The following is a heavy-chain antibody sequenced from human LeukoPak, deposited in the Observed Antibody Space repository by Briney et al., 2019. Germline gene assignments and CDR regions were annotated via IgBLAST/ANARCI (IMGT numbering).Heavy chain of an antibody. J-gene: IGHJ6*03. V-gene: IGHV1-18*01. Sequence: GASVKVSCKASGYTFTSYGISWVRQAPGQGLAWMGWISAYNGNTNYAQKLQGRVTMTTDTSTSTAYMELRSLRSDDTAVYYCARDHSSSWYDYYYYMDVWGKGTTVTISS. CDR3: ARDHSSSWYDYYYYMDV. CDR2: ISAYNGNT. CDR1: GYTFTSYG. D-gene: IGHD6-13*01.